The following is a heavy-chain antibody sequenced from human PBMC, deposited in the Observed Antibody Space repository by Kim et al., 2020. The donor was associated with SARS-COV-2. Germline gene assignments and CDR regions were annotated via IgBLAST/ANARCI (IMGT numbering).Heavy chain of an antibody. D-gene: IGHD4-17*01. CDR3: AKDPALTNLDF. J-gene: IGHJ4*02. V-gene: IGHV3-33*06. Sequence: GGSLRLSFAVSGFTITTYGMHWVRQAPGKGLEWVAVIWADGNNKYHADSVKGRFSISRDNSKNTLYLQMNSLRVEDTAVYYCAKDPALTNLDFWGQGTLVTVPS. CDR1: GFTITTYG. CDR2: IWADGNNK.